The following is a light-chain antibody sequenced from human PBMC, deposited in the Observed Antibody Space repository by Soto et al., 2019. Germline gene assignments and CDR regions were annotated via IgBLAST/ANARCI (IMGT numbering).Light chain of an antibody. V-gene: IGKV3-20*01. CDR2: GAS. CDR1: QSVSIY. Sequence: EIVLTQSPATLSLSPGERATLSCRASQSVSIYLAWYQQKPGQAPRLLIYGASSRATGIPDRFSGSGSGTDFTLTINRLEPEDFAVYYCQQYGSSLITCGQGTRLEIK. J-gene: IGKJ5*01. CDR3: QQYGSSLIT.